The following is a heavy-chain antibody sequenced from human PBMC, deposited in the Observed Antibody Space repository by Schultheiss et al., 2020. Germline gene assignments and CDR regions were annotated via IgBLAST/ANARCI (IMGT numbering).Heavy chain of an antibody. CDR2: MHPNSGAT. D-gene: IGHD4/OR15-4a*01. CDR1: GYTFTSYD. J-gene: IGHJ4*02. Sequence: ASVKVSCKASGYTFTSYDINWVRQATGQGLEWMGWMHPNSGATGYAQKFQGRVTMTRDTSINTAYMELTSLRYEDTAVYYCARGGSGGVYGDWGQGTLVTVYS. V-gene: IGHV1-8*01. CDR3: ARGGSGGVYGD.